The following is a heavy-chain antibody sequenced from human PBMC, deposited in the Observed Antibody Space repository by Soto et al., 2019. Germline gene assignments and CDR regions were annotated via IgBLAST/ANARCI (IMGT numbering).Heavy chain of an antibody. J-gene: IGHJ6*04. Sequence: QVQLVQSGAEVKKPGASVKVSCKASGYTFTSYGIIWVRQAPGQGLEWMGWISAYNGNTNYAQKLQGRVTMTTDTTTRTAYMEQRILIADDTAVYYFAIRLGGIAASGGNYYYGMDVWGKGNTVTGTS. D-gene: IGHD2-15*01. CDR2: ISAYNGNT. CDR1: GYTFTSYG. V-gene: IGHV1-18*01. CDR3: AIRLGGIAASGGNYYYGMDV.